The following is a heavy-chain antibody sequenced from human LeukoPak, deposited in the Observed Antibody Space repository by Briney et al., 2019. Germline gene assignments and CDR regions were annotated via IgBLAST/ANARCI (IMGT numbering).Heavy chain of an antibody. D-gene: IGHD2-2*01. CDR3: ARGVLKDIVVVPAATPNLNWFDP. CDR1: SGSISTSNYY. V-gene: IGHV4-39*07. J-gene: IGHJ5*02. Sequence: SETLSLTCTVSSGSISTSNYYWGWVRQPPGKALEWIGDIFYSGSTYYSPSLKSRVTISVDTSKNQFSLKLSSVTAADTAVYYCARGVLKDIVVVPAATPNLNWFDPWGQGTLVTVSS. CDR2: IFYSGST.